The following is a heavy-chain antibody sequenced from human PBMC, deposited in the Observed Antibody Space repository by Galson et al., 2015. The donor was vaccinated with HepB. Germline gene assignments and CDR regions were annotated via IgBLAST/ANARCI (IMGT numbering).Heavy chain of an antibody. CDR3: ARDRIGSNSGSYLFDF. J-gene: IGHJ4*02. D-gene: IGHD3-10*01. CDR1: GASISSSSYY. V-gene: IGHV4-39*07. Sequence: LSLTCTVSGASISSSSYYWGWIRQPPGKGLEWIGSVYYTGSTYYNPSLKSRVTISVDTSKNQFSLNLNSVTAADTAVYYCARDRIGSNSGSYLFDFWGQGTLVTVSS. CDR2: VYYTGST.